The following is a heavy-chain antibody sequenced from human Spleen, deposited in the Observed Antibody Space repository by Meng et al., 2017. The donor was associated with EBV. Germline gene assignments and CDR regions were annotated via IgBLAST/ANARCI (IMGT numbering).Heavy chain of an antibody. CDR3: ASESGRGFTPDY. J-gene: IGHJ4*02. V-gene: IGHV1-69*01. D-gene: IGHD3-10*01. CDR2: LIPLSDAP. CDR1: GGTFRSDA. Sequence: QVAPQQSGAEGKKPGSSGKVSGKTSGGTFRSDAISWVRQAPGQGLEWMGGLIPLSDAPHYAQKFQGRVTITADESTSTHYLDLSGLRAEDTAVYYCASESGRGFTPDYWGQGTLVTVSS.